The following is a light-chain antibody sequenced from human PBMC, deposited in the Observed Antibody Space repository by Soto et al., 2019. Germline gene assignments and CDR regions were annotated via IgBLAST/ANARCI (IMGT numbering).Light chain of an antibody. J-gene: IGKJ5*01. CDR2: DAS. CDR3: QQRSNFIT. CDR1: QSFSSY. V-gene: IGKV3-11*01. Sequence: EIVLTQSPATLSLSPGERATLSCRASQSFSSYLACYQQKPGQAPRLLIYDASNRATGIPARFSGSGSGTDFTLTISSLESEDFAVYYCQQRSNFITFGQGTRLEIK.